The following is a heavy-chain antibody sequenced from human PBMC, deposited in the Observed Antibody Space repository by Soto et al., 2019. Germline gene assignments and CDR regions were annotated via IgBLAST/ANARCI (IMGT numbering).Heavy chain of an antibody. V-gene: IGHV1-69*13. CDR2: IIPIFGTA. CDR3: ARDRCSSTSCRYYYYGRDV. CDR1: GGTFSSYA. D-gene: IGHD2-2*01. Sequence: SVKVSCKASGGTFSSYAISWVRQAPGQGLEWMGGIIPIFGTANYAQKFQGRVTITADESTSTAYMELSSLRSEDTAVYYCARDRCSSTSCRYYYYGRDVWGQGTTVTVSS. J-gene: IGHJ6*02.